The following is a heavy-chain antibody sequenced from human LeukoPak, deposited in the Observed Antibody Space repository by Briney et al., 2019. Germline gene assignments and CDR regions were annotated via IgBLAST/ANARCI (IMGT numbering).Heavy chain of an antibody. CDR2: INPNSGGT. V-gene: IGHV1-2*04. J-gene: IGHJ4*02. Sequence: GASVKVSCKASGYTFTGYCMHWVRQAPGQGLEWMGWINPNSGGTNYAQKFQGWVTMTRDTSISTAYMELSRLRSDDTAVYYCARVGASYHYDSSGYYSFDYWGQGTLVTVSS. D-gene: IGHD3-22*01. CDR1: GYTFTGYC. CDR3: ARVGASYHYDSSGYYSFDY.